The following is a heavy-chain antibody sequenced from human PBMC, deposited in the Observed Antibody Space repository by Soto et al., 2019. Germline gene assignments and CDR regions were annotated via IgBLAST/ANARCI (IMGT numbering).Heavy chain of an antibody. D-gene: IGHD2-2*01. V-gene: IGHV4-31*03. CDR3: ARAGYAMKAVVVAYMDV. CDR1: GGSISSGGYY. CDR2: IYYSGST. Sequence: SETLSLTCTVSGGSISSGGYYWSWIRQHPGKGLEWIGYIYYSGSTYYNPSLKSRVTISVDTSKNQFSLKLSSVTAADTAVYYCARAGYAMKAVVVAYMDVWGKGTTVTVSS. J-gene: IGHJ6*03.